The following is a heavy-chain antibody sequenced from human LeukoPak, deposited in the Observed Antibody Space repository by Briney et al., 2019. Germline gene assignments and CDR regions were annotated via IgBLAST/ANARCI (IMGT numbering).Heavy chain of an antibody. V-gene: IGHV1-69*05. D-gene: IGHD3-10*01. J-gene: IGHJ4*02. CDR1: GGTFSSYA. Sequence: SVKVSCKASGGTFSSYAISWVRQAPGQGLEWMGGIIPIFGTANYAQKFQGRVTITTDESTSTAYMELSSLRSEDTAVYYCARDLPGARYFDYWGQGTLVTVSS. CDR3: ARDLPGARYFDY. CDR2: IIPIFGTA.